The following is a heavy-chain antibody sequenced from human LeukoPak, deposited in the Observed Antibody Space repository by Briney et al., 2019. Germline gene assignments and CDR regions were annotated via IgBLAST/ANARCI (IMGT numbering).Heavy chain of an antibody. CDR1: GGSFSGYY. CDR3: ARLTSSGWSRAPDY. J-gene: IGHJ4*02. CDR2: INHSGST. V-gene: IGHV4-34*01. D-gene: IGHD6-19*01. Sequence: PSETLSLTCAVYGGSFSGYYWSWIRQPPGKGLEWIGEINHSGSTNYNPSLKSRVTISVDTSKNQFSLKLSSVTAADTAVYYCARLTSSGWSRAPDYWGQGTLVTVSS.